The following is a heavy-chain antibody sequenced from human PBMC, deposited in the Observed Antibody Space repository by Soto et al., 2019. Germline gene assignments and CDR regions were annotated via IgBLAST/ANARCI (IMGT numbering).Heavy chain of an antibody. Sequence: SGPTLVNPTQPLTLTCTFSGFSLSTTGVGVSWIRQPPGKALEWLALIYWHDDKRYSPSLKSRLTITKDTPKNQVVLTMANMDPVDTATYYCAHRGGAAVGLYYFDYWGQGALVTVSS. J-gene: IGHJ4*02. V-gene: IGHV2-5*01. CDR1: GFSLSTTGVG. CDR2: IYWHDDK. D-gene: IGHD6-13*01. CDR3: AHRGGAAVGLYYFDY.